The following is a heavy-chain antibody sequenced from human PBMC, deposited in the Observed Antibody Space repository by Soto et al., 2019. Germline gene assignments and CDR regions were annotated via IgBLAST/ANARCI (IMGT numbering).Heavy chain of an antibody. Sequence: SGGSLRLSCAASGFTFSSYGRHWVRQAPGKGLVWVSRINSDGSSTSYADSVKGRFTISRDNSKNTLYLQMNSLRAEDTAVYYCAKASTIIECNGVCLYFDYWGQGTLVTVSS. D-gene: IGHD2-8*01. J-gene: IGHJ4*02. CDR1: GFTFSSYG. CDR3: AKASTIIECNGVCLYFDY. CDR2: INSDGSST. V-gene: IGHV3-74*01.